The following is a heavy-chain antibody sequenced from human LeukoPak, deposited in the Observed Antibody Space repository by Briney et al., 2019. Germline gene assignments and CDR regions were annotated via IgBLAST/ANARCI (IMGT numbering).Heavy chain of an antibody. Sequence: GRSLRLSCAASGFTFSTYWMHWVRQAPGKGLVWVSRINTDGSTTSYADSVKGRFTISRDNAKNTLYLQMNSLRAEDTAVYYCARVYSHGMDVWGKGTTVTVSS. V-gene: IGHV3-74*01. CDR2: INTDGSTT. CDR3: ARVYSHGMDV. CDR1: GFTFSTYW. J-gene: IGHJ6*03. D-gene: IGHD6-13*01.